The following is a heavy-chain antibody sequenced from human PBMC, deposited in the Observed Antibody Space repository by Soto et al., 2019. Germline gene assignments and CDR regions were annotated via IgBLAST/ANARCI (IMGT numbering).Heavy chain of an antibody. CDR1: GGSINNYY. D-gene: IGHD3-3*01. J-gene: IGHJ5*02. CDR2: IYDTGSP. V-gene: IGHV4-59*03. Sequence: SETLSLTCTVSGGSINNYYWSWIRQPPEKGLEWVGYIYDTGSPTYNPSLKSRVTMSVDTSKNQFSLRLSSVTAADTAIYYCATRITVFGLLIPPFDPWGQGTQVTVSS. CDR3: ATRITVFGLLIPPFDP.